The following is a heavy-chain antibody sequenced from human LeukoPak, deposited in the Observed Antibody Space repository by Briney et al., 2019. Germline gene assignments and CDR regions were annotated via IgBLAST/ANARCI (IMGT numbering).Heavy chain of an antibody. CDR1: GGTFSSYT. CDR3: ARVGCSSTSCYTEWFDP. CDR2: IIPILGIA. Sequence: ASVKVSCKASGGTFSSYTISWVRQAPGQGLEWMGRIIPILGIANYAQKFQGRVTITADKSTSTAYMELSSLRSEDTAAYYCARVGCSSTSCYTEWFDPWGQGTLVTVSS. V-gene: IGHV1-69*02. D-gene: IGHD2-2*02. J-gene: IGHJ5*02.